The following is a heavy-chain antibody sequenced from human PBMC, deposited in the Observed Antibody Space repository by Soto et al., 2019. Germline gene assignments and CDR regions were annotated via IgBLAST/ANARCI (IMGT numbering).Heavy chain of an antibody. CDR2: IGTSGDT. D-gene: IGHD2-15*01. V-gene: IGHV3-13*01. CDR1: GFTFSGFD. Sequence: GGSLRLSCEASGFTFSGFDMHWVRQPTGKGLEWVSTIGTSGDTYYAVSVKGRFTISRDNAKNSLSLQMNSLRAGDTAVYFCARGQEVGAHFFDTWGQGTQVTVSS. J-gene: IGHJ4*02. CDR3: ARGQEVGAHFFDT.